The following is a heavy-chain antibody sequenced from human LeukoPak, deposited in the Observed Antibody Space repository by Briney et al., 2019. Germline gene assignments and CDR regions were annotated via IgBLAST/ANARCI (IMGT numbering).Heavy chain of an antibody. CDR1: GFTFSSYW. V-gene: IGHV3-7*01. CDR2: IKQGGSEI. J-gene: IGHJ4*02. CDR3: VRQPLYIVVGLYYFDY. D-gene: IGHD2-2*01. Sequence: QPGGSLRLSCAASGFTFSSYWMSWVRQAPGKGLEWVANIKQGGSEIHYVDSVKGRFTISRDNAKNSLYLQMNSLRAEDTAVYYCVRQPLYIVVGLYYFDYWGQGTLVTVSS.